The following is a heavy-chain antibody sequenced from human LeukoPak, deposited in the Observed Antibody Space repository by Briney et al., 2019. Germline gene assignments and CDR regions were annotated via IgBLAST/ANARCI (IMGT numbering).Heavy chain of an antibody. V-gene: IGHV3-66*01. CDR3: ARERDGYCGGDCYYYYGMDV. Sequence: GGSLRLSCTASGFAVSSNYINWVRQAPGKRLEWVSVIHTGGNTYYADSVKGRFTISRDNSKNTVYLQMNSLRAEDTALYYCARERDGYCGGDCYYYYGMDVWGQGTTVTVSS. J-gene: IGHJ6*02. CDR2: IHTGGNT. D-gene: IGHD2-21*02. CDR1: GFAVSSNY.